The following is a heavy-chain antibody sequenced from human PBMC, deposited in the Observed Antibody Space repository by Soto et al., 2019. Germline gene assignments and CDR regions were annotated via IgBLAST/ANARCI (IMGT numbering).Heavy chain of an antibody. Sequence: QVQLVESGGGLVEPGGSLRLSCTASGFTFSDYYMTWIRQAPGKGLEWISFISEDGTTIYYADSVRGRFTISRDNAKNSLYLQMNSLRAEDTAVYYCLRPYFFDYWGQGTLVDVSS. J-gene: IGHJ4*02. CDR3: LRPYFFDY. CDR2: ISEDGTTI. V-gene: IGHV3-11*01. CDR1: GFTFSDYY.